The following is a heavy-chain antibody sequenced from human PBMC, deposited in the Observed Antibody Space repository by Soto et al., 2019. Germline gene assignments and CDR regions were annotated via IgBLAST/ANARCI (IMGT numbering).Heavy chain of an antibody. J-gene: IGHJ4*02. Sequence: SVKVSCKASGGTFSSYAISWVRQAPGQGLEWMGGIIPIFGTANYAQKFQGRVTITADKSTSTAYMGLSSLRSEDTAVYYCATQAGIAVAGDFDYWGQGTLVTVSS. CDR3: ATQAGIAVAGDFDY. CDR2: IIPIFGTA. CDR1: GGTFSSYA. V-gene: IGHV1-69*06. D-gene: IGHD6-19*01.